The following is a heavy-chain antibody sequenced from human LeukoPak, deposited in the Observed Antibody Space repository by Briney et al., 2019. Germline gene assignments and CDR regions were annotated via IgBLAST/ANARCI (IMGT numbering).Heavy chain of an antibody. Sequence: GASVKVSCKASGGTFSSYAISWVRQAPGQGLEWMGGIIPIFGTANYAQKFQGRVTITTDESTSTAYMELSSLRSEDTAVYYCARPGSAPIYCGGDCHFRPDAFDIWGQGTMVTVSS. J-gene: IGHJ3*02. V-gene: IGHV1-69*05. CDR3: ARPGSAPIYCGGDCHFRPDAFDI. CDR1: GGTFSSYA. CDR2: IIPIFGTA. D-gene: IGHD2-21*02.